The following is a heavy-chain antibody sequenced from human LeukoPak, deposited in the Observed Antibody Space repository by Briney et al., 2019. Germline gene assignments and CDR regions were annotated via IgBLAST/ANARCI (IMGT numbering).Heavy chain of an antibody. CDR1: GFTFSNSA. CDR3: AKEPIPPSGGSFSDMDV. Sequence: GRSLTLSCAASGFTFSNSAMHWVRQAPGKGLEWVAGITYDGSNKYYADSVKGRFTISRDNSKNTLYLQMNSLRPEDTAVYYCAKEPIPPSGGSFSDMDVWGQGTTVTVSS. D-gene: IGHD2-15*01. CDR2: ITYDGSNK. V-gene: IGHV3-30-3*01. J-gene: IGHJ6*02.